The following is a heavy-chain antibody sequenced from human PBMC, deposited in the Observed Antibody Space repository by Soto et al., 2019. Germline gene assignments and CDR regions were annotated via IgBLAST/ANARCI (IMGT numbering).Heavy chain of an antibody. J-gene: IGHJ4*02. CDR2: ISYDGSNK. CDR3: AKDPRNWGLGYFDY. CDR1: GFTFSSYG. V-gene: IGHV3-30*18. Sequence: GESLKISCAASGFTFSSYGMHWVRQAPGKGLEWVAVISYDGSNKYYADSVKGRFTISRDNSKNTLYLQMNSLRAEDTAVYYCAKDPRNWGLGYFDYWGQGTLVTVSS. D-gene: IGHD7-27*01.